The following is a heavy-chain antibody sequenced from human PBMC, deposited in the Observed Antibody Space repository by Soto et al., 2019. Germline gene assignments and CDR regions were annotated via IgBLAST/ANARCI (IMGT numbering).Heavy chain of an antibody. CDR3: APVGICRGHCYLPGHDAFDI. CDR2: IYPYNGNT. V-gene: IGHV1-18*04. D-gene: IGHD2-21*02. J-gene: IGHJ3*02. Sequence: ASVKVSCKSSGYTFTSYGTSWVRQAPGQGLEWMGWIYPYNGNTNYAQDLQGRVTMTTDTSTTTAYMELRSLRSDDTAVYYCAPVGICRGHCYLPGHDAFDIWGQGTMVT. CDR1: GYTFTSYG.